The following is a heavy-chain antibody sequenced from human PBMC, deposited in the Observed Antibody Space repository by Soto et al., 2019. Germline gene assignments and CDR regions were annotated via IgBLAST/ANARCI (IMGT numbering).Heavy chain of an antibody. Sequence: QVQLQQWGAGLLKPSETLSLTCAVYGGSFSGYYWSWIRQPPGKGLEWIGEINHSGSTNYNPSLKRRVTISVDTSKNQFSLKLSSVTAADTAVYYCARVVRGAYYYSGMDVWGQGTTVTVSS. V-gene: IGHV4-34*01. CDR2: INHSGST. J-gene: IGHJ6*02. CDR1: GGSFSGYY. D-gene: IGHD3-10*01. CDR3: ARVVRGAYYYSGMDV.